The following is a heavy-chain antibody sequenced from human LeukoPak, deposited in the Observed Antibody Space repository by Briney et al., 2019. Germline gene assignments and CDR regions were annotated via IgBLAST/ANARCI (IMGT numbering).Heavy chain of an antibody. CDR3: TRGSRRVQLPRSYDFDV. J-gene: IGHJ3*01. CDR1: GFTISSHD. D-gene: IGHD1-1*01. CDR2: FERGGDS. Sequence: GESLKISCTASGFTISSHDMNWVRQTTGKGLEWVAVFERGGDSHLTDSVKGRFTVSRDNAKNSLFLQMDSLRAGDTALYYCTRGSRRVQLPRSYDFDVWGQGTVVTVSS. V-gene: IGHV3-13*01.